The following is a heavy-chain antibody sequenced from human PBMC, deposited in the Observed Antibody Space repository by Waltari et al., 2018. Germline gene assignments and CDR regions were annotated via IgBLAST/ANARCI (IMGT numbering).Heavy chain of an antibody. V-gene: IGHV3-64D*08. CDR2: ISSNGCNT. J-gene: IGHJ4*02. CDR1: GFRFSKSA. Sequence: QLVESGGGLVQPGGSLRLSCSASGFRFSKSAMHWVRQAPGKGLEYVSTISSNGCNTYYADSVKDRFTISRDNSKNSLYLQMSNLRPEDTALYYCVKGKEVAGNDSWGQGAPVTVSS. D-gene: IGHD6-19*01. CDR3: VKGKEVAGNDS.